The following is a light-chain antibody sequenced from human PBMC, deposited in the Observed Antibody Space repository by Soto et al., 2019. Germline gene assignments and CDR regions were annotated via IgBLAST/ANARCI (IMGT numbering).Light chain of an antibody. V-gene: IGKV1-39*01. CDR1: QSISNS. Sequence: DIQMTQSLSSLSASVGDTVTITCRASQSISNSLSWYQQKPGKAPKFLIYVASTLQRGVPSRFSVSGSGTDFTLTISSLQPEDVATYYCEQTFCPPYTFGQGTKLEIK. J-gene: IGKJ2*01. CDR2: VAS. CDR3: EQTFCPPYT.